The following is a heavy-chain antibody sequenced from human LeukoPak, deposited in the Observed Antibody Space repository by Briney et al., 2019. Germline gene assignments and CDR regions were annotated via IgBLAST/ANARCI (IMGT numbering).Heavy chain of an antibody. CDR2: TYYRSKWYN. Sequence: PSQTLSLTCAISGDSVSSNSAAWNWIRQSPSRGLEWLGRTYYRSKWYNDYAVSVKSRITINPDTSKNQFSLQLNSVTPEDTAVYYCARHFSTNTYYDILTGYGRGFDYWGQGTLVTVSS. CDR3: ARHFSTNTYYDILTGYGRGFDY. J-gene: IGHJ4*02. D-gene: IGHD3-9*01. V-gene: IGHV6-1*01. CDR1: GDSVSSNSAA.